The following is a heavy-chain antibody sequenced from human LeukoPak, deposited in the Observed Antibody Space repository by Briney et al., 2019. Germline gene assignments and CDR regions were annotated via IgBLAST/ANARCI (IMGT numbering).Heavy chain of an antibody. CDR3: AKDAEDFGDSYFDH. Sequence: PGGSLRLPCSASGFTFRNYGMHWVRQAPGKGLEWVAAIWYDGTHEFYVESVKGRFTISRDNSKNTLFLEMNSLRAEDTAVYYCAKDAEDFGDSYFDHWGQGALVTVSS. D-gene: IGHD2-21*02. V-gene: IGHV3-33*03. CDR2: IWYDGTHE. J-gene: IGHJ4*02. CDR1: GFTFRNYG.